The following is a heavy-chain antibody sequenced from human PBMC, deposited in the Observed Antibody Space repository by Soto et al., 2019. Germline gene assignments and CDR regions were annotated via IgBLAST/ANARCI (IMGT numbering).Heavy chain of an antibody. CDR3: AHKVRYLEPMDV. J-gene: IGHJ6*04. CDR2: IYWNDDK. D-gene: IGHD3-3*01. CDR1: GFSLSTGGVA. V-gene: IGHV2-5*01. Sequence: SGPTLVNPTQTLTLTCTFSGFSLSTGGVAVGWIRQPPGKALEWLALIYWNDDKLYSPSLKTRLTVTKDTSKNQVVLTMTNVGPSDTATYYCAHKVRYLEPMDVWGGVTTVTVFS.